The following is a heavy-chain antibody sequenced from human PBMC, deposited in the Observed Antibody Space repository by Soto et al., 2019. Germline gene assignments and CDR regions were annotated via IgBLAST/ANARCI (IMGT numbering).Heavy chain of an antibody. CDR3: ARLVYDTRLNYMYFDF. Sequence: SETLSLTCAVSGVSLTSGNWWTWVRQSPQRGLEYIGEIFHDGTANYYPSFERRVAMSVDTSRNQFSLKLTPVTAADTAVYFCARLVYDTRLNYMYFDFWGPGTLVTVSS. D-gene: IGHD3-10*01. J-gene: IGHJ4*02. V-gene: IGHV4-4*02. CDR1: GVSLTSGNW. CDR2: IFHDGTA.